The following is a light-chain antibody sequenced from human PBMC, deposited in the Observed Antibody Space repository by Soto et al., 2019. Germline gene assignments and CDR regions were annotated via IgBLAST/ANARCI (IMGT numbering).Light chain of an antibody. Sequence: VVTLSPAALSLSPGERATLSCRASQSFNSIYLAWYQQNPGQAPRLLIYGACSRATGIPDRFSGSGSGTDFTLTSIKLEAGDVELYHCYQYLRRRFGEGTKVDIK. CDR1: QSFNSIY. CDR3: YQYLRRR. V-gene: IGKV3-20*01. J-gene: IGKJ1*01. CDR2: GAC.